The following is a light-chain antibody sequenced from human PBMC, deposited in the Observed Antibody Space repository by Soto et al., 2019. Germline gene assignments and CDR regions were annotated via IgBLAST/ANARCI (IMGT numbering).Light chain of an antibody. Sequence: DIQMTQSPSSLSASVGDRVTIACRASQSIAGYLNWYQQKPGKAPKLLIYAASSLQSGVPSRFSGSGSGTDFTLTISSLQPEDFATYYCQQSYSTPRTFGQGTKVEIK. CDR1: QSIAGY. CDR3: QQSYSTPRT. CDR2: AAS. V-gene: IGKV1-39*01. J-gene: IGKJ1*01.